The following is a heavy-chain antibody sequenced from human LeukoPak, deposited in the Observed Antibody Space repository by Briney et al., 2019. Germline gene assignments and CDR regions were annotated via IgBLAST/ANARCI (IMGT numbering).Heavy chain of an antibody. D-gene: IGHD5-18*01. CDR1: GFTFSDCS. CDR3: AKDADTATIIYWYFDL. V-gene: IGHV3-21*01. CDR2: IDYSSSYR. J-gene: IGHJ2*01. Sequence: GGSLRLSCVVSGFTFSDCSMNWVRQAPGKGLEWVSSIDYSSSYRYYADSVKGRFTISRDNSKNTLYLQLNSLRTEDTAVYYCAKDADTATIIYWYFDLWGRGTLVTVSS.